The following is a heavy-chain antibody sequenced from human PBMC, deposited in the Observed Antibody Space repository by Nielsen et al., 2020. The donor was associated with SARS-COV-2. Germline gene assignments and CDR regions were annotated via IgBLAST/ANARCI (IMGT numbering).Heavy chain of an antibody. D-gene: IGHD6-19*01. CDR3: AKDMPTGYSSGWSPPFDL. V-gene: IGHV3-33*06. J-gene: IGHJ2*01. Sequence: GESLKISCAASGFTFSSYGMHWVRQAPGKGLEWVAVIWYDGSNKYYADSVKGRFTISRDNSKNTLYLQINSLRAEDTAVYYCAKDMPTGYSSGWSPPFDLWGRGTLVTVSS. CDR1: GFTFSSYG. CDR2: IWYDGSNK.